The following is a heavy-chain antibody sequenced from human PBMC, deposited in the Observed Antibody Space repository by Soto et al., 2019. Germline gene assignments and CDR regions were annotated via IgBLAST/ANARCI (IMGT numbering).Heavy chain of an antibody. CDR1: GDSLSSGGFY. Sequence: SETLSLTCAVSGDSLSSGGFYWIWISQHPGKGLEWIGYIHNSGSTYYNPSLKSRSSISVDTSKNQFSLNLSSVTAADTAVYYCSRATYSYTIIGNGFDYWGQGTLVTGSS. D-gene: IGHD3-22*01. V-gene: IGHV4-31*11. CDR2: IHNSGST. CDR3: SRATYSYTIIGNGFDY. J-gene: IGHJ4*02.